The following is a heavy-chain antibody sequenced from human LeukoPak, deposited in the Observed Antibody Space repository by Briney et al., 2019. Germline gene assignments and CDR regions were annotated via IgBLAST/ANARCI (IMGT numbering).Heavy chain of an antibody. D-gene: IGHD3-10*01. V-gene: IGHV4-34*01. CDR2: INHSGST. Sequence: SETLSLTCAVYGGSFSGYYWSWIRQPPGKGLEWIGEINHSGSTNYNPSLKSRVTISVDTSKNQFSLKLSSVTAADTAVYYCARHAGTMVRGFIGQIDYWGQGTLVTVPS. J-gene: IGHJ4*02. CDR3: ARHAGTMVRGFIGQIDY. CDR1: GGSFSGYY.